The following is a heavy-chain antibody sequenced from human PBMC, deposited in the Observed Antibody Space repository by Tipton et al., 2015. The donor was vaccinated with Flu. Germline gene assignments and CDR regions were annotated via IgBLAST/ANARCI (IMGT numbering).Heavy chain of an antibody. CDR1: GFTVSTPY. Sequence: QLVQSGGGLVQPGGSLRLSCAASGFTVSTPYMSWVRQAPGKGLEWVSSLYSSGNTFYADSVKGRFTISSDTSKSTLFLQMNSLRAEDTAVYFCVRDYEGSSHNNFDSWGLGTLVTVSS. CDR2: LYSSGNT. CDR3: VRDYEGSSHNNFDS. J-gene: IGHJ4*02. V-gene: IGHV3-66*02. D-gene: IGHD2-2*01.